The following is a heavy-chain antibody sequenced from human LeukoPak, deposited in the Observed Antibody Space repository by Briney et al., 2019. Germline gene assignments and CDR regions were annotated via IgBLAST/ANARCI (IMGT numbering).Heavy chain of an antibody. Sequence: SGTLSLTCAVSGGSISSSNWWSWVRQPPGKGLEWIGEIYHTGSTNYNPSLKSRVTISVDKSKNQFSLKLSSVTAADTAVYYCARGTLYSSSSIDYWGQGTLVTVSS. V-gene: IGHV4-4*02. CDR2: IYHTGST. J-gene: IGHJ4*02. CDR3: ARGTLYSSSSIDY. CDR1: GGSISSSNW. D-gene: IGHD6-6*01.